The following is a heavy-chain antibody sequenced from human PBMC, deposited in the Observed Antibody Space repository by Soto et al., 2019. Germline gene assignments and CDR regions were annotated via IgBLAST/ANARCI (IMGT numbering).Heavy chain of an antibody. CDR2: ISGSGGST. CDR3: AKGLTWYYDSSGYFDY. Sequence: PGGSVRLSCAASGFTFSSYAMSWVRQAPGKGLEWVSAISGSGGSTYYADSVKGRFTISRDNSKNTLYLQMNSLRAEDTAVYYCAKGLTWYYDSSGYFDYWGQGTLVTVSS. D-gene: IGHD3-22*01. CDR1: GFTFSSYA. J-gene: IGHJ4*02. V-gene: IGHV3-23*01.